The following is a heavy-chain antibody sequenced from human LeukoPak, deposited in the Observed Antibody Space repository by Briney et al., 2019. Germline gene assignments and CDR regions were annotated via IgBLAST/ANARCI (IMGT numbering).Heavy chain of an antibody. D-gene: IGHD2-2*03. CDR2: IIPILGIA. CDR3: AREAGLDIVVVPAASFDY. CDR1: GGTFSSYT. Sequence: SVKVSCKASGGTFSSYTISWVRRAPGQGLEWMGRIIPILGIANYAQKFQGRVTITADKSTSTPYMELSSLRSEDTAVYYCAREAGLDIVVVPAASFDYWGQGTLVTVSS. V-gene: IGHV1-69*04. J-gene: IGHJ4*02.